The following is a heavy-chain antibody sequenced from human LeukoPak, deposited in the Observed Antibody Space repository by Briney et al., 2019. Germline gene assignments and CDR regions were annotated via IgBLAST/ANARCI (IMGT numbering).Heavy chain of an antibody. V-gene: IGHV1-2*02. CDR1: GYTFTGYY. CDR2: INPNSGGT. D-gene: IGHD3-10*01. J-gene: IGHJ4*02. CDR3: ARGKFAYYYGSGSYYPSSFDY. Sequence: ASVKVSCKASGYTFTGYYMHWVRQAPGQGLEWMGWINPNSGGTNYAQKFQGRVTMTTDTSTSTAYMELRSLRSDDTAVYYCARGKFAYYYGSGSYYPSSFDYWGQGTLVTVSS.